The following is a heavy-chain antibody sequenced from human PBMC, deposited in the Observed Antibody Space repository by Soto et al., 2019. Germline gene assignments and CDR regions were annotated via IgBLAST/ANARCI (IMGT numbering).Heavy chain of an antibody. CDR3: ARDRRIAVAGNFDY. CDR1: GDSVSSNSAA. CDR2: TYYRSKWYN. V-gene: IGHV6-1*01. J-gene: IGHJ4*02. D-gene: IGHD6-19*01. Sequence: QSQTLSLTCAISGDSVSSNSAAWTWIRQSPSRGLEWLGRTYYRSKWYNDYAVSVKSRITINPDTSKNQFSLQLNSVTPEDTAVYYCARDRRIAVAGNFDYWGQGTLVTVSS.